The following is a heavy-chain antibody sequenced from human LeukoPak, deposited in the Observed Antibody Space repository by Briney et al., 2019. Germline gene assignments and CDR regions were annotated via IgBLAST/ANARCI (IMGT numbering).Heavy chain of an antibody. CDR2: ISHSGST. J-gene: IGHJ4*02. D-gene: IGHD3-3*01. CDR1: GYSISSGYY. Sequence: SETLSLTCTVSGYSISSGYYWGWIRQPPGKGLKWIGSISHSGSTYYNPSLKSRVTISVDTSKNQFSLKLSSVTAADTAVYYCARDDGVAYFDYWGQGTLVTVSS. V-gene: IGHV4-38-2*02. CDR3: ARDDGVAYFDY.